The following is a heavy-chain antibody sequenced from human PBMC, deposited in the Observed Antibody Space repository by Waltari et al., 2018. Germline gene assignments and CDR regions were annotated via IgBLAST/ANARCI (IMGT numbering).Heavy chain of an antibody. CDR1: GGPIRPYY. CDR3: ARELATGYYGMDV. D-gene: IGHD3-3*02. CDR2: IYSSGST. J-gene: IGHJ6*02. Sequence: QVQLQESGPGLMKPSETLSLTCSVSGGPIRPYYWSWIRQPPGKGLDWIGYIYSSGSTNYNPSLKSRVTISIDTSKSQFSLKLNSVTAADTAVYYCARELATGYYGMDVWGQGTTVTVSS. V-gene: IGHV4-59*01.